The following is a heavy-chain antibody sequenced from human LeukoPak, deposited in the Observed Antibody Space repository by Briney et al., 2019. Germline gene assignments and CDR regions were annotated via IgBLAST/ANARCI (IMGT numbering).Heavy chain of an antibody. CDR1: GFTFSSYS. J-gene: IGHJ3*02. Sequence: GGSLRLSCAASGFTFSSYSMNWDRQAPGKGLEWVSSISSSSSYIYYADSVKGRFTISRDNAKNSLYLQMNSLRAEDTAVYYCARVNGYDAFDIWGQGTMVTVSS. CDR3: ARVNGYDAFDI. CDR2: ISSSSSYI. D-gene: IGHD5-24*01. V-gene: IGHV3-21*01.